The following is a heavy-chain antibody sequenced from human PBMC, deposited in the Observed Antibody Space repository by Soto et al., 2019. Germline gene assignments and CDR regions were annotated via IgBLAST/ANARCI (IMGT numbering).Heavy chain of an antibody. J-gene: IGHJ4*02. Sequence: QVQLVQSGAEVKKPGASVKVSCKASGYTFTSYGISWVRQAPGQGLEWMGWISAYNGNTNYAQKLQGRVTMTTDTSTSTASMALRSRRSDDTAVYYCARDFGLNHCSSTSCTNRNCDYWGQGTLVTVSS. CDR3: ARDFGLNHCSSTSCTNRNCDY. D-gene: IGHD2-2*01. CDR1: GYTFTSYG. CDR2: ISAYNGNT. V-gene: IGHV1-18*01.